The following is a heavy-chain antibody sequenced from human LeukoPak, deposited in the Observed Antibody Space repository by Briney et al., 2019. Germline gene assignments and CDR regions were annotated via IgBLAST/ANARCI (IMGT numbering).Heavy chain of an antibody. V-gene: IGHV3-30*01. CDR3: ARDRALAVSLSD. CDR1: GFTFSNFA. CDR2: VSYDGSNK. Sequence: GGSLRLSCAASGFTFSNFAMHWVRQAPAKGLEWVAVVSYDGSNKYYGDSVKGRFAISRDNSNNGLFLQLTNLRVEDTAVYFCARDRALAVSLSDWGQGTLVTVSS. D-gene: IGHD2-15*01. J-gene: IGHJ4*02.